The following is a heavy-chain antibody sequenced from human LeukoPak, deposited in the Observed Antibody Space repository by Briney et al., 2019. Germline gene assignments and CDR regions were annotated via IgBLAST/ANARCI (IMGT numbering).Heavy chain of an antibody. CDR2: ITWDGDST. D-gene: IGHD6-13*01. CDR3: ARPYSSSWGELGY. Sequence: GGSLRLSCAASGFTLDDYAMHWVRQAPGKGLEWVSLITWDGDSTYYADSVKGRFTISRDNINNSLYLQMNSLRPEDTALYYCARPYSSSWGELGYWGQGTLVTVSS. V-gene: IGHV3-43D*03. CDR1: GFTLDDYA. J-gene: IGHJ4*02.